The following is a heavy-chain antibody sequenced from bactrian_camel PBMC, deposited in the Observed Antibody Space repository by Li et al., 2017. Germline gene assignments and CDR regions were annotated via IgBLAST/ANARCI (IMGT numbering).Heavy chain of an antibody. CDR2: IDSDGTT. V-gene: IGHV3S53*01. CDR3: AAEWNTHCSGRYNY. J-gene: IGHJ4*01. CDR1: KYTYGAYS. D-gene: IGHD2*01. Sequence: HVQLVESGGGLVQPGGSLRLSCVVYKYTYGAYSMGWFRQAPGKEREGVAVIDSDGTTNYADSVKGRFTISKDDAKNTLYLQMNSLKPEDTAMYYCAAEWNTHCSGRYNYWGRGTQVTVS.